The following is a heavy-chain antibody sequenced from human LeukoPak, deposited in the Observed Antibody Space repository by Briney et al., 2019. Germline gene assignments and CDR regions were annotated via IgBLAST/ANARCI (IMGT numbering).Heavy chain of an antibody. CDR1: GFTFSDYY. D-gene: IGHD3-10*01. V-gene: IGHV3-11*04. Sequence: PGGSLRLSCAASGFTFSDYYMSWIRQAPGKGLEWVSYISSSGSTIYYADSVKGRFTISRDNAKNSLYLQMNSLRAEDTAVYYCARDRSGRLNYYGSGSYYGDFDYWGQGTLVTVSS. J-gene: IGHJ4*02. CDR2: ISSSGSTI. CDR3: ARDRSGRLNYYGSGSYYGDFDY.